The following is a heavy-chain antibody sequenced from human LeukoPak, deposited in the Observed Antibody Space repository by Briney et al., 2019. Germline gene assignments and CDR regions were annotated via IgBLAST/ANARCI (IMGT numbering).Heavy chain of an antibody. Sequence: SETLSLTCTVSGGSISSGGYYWSWIRQPPGKGLEWIGSIYHSGSTYYNPSLKSRVTISVDTSKNQFSLNLSSVTAADTAVYYCARETKLMGYSSGLGFNYWGQGTLVTVSS. CDR3: ARETKLMGYSSGLGFNY. J-gene: IGHJ4*02. CDR2: IYHSGST. V-gene: IGHV4-39*07. D-gene: IGHD6-19*01. CDR1: GGSISSGGYY.